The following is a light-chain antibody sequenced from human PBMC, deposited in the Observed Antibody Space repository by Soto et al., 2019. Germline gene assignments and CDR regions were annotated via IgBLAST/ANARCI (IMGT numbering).Light chain of an antibody. CDR3: QHYNSWPLT. V-gene: IGKV3-15*01. Sequence: SPGESVILSCWASQSVSSNLAWYQQKPGQAPKLLIYVASARATGIPARFSGSGSGTDFTLTISRLQSEDFAVYYCQHYNSWPLTFGQGTKVDI. J-gene: IGKJ1*01. CDR1: QSVSSN. CDR2: VAS.